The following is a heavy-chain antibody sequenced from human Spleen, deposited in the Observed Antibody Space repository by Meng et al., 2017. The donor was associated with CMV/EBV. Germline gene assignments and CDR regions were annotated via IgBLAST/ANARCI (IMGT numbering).Heavy chain of an antibody. CDR2: IYSGGST. V-gene: IGHV3-53*01. D-gene: IGHD4/OR15-4a*01. CDR1: GFTVSSNY. J-gene: IGHJ6*02. Sequence: GGSLRLSCAASGFTVSSNYMSWVRQAPGKGLEWVSVIYSGGSTYYADSVKGRFTISRGNSKNTLYLQMNSLRAEDTAVYYCARDCHPLRGNPNYPAGMDVWGQGTTVTVSS. CDR3: ARDCHPLRGNPNYPAGMDV.